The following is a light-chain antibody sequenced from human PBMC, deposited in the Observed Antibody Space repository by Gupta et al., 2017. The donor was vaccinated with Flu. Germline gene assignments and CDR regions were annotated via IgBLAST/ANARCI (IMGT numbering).Light chain of an antibody. CDR3: QSYDSSLSGSNV. J-gene: IGLJ1*01. V-gene: IGLV1-40*01. CDR1: SSNIGAGYD. Sequence: QSVLTQPPSVSGDSGQRVTISCTGSSSNIGAGYDVHWYQQLPGTAPKLLIYGNSNRPSGVPYRFSGSKSGTSASLAITGLQAEDEADYYCQSYDSSLSGSNVFGTGTKVTVL. CDR2: GNS.